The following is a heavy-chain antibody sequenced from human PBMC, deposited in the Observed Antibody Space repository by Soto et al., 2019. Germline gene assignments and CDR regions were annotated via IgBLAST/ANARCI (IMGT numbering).Heavy chain of an antibody. CDR3: ARGRISITMVRGVTKPVYFDY. J-gene: IGHJ4*02. CDR2: INHSGST. Sequence: SETLSLTCAVYGGSFSGYYWSWIRQPPGKGLEWIGEINHSGSTNYNPSLKSRVTISVDTSKNQFSLKLSSVTAADTAVYYCARGRISITMVRGVTKPVYFDYWGQGTLVTVSS. V-gene: IGHV4-34*01. D-gene: IGHD3-10*01. CDR1: GGSFSGYY.